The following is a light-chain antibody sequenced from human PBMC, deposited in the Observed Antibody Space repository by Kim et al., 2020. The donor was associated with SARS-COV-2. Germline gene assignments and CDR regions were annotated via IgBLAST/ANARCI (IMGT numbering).Light chain of an antibody. J-gene: IGLJ2*01. CDR3: QAWDSSTRA. Sequence: AEQTASITCSGDELGDKYTCWYQQRPDQAPLLVIYQDSKRPSGIPARFSGSNSGNTATLTISGTQAMDEADYYCQAWDSSTRAFGGGTQLTVL. V-gene: IGLV3-1*01. CDR1: ELGDKY. CDR2: QDS.